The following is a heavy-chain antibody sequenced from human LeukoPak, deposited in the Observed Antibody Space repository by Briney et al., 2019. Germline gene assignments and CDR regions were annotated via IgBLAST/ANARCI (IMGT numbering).Heavy chain of an antibody. CDR2: ISSSGSTI. CDR3: ARERIGGAFDY. Sequence: GGTLRLSCAASGFTFSDYYMSWIRQAPGKGLEWVSYISSSGSTIYYADSVKGRFAISRDNAKNSLYLQMNSLRAEDTAVYYCARERIGGAFDYWGQGTLVTVSS. CDR1: GFTFSDYY. J-gene: IGHJ4*02. V-gene: IGHV3-11*01. D-gene: IGHD4-23*01.